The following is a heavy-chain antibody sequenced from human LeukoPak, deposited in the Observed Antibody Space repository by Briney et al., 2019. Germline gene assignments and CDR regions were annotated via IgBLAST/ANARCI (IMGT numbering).Heavy chain of an antibody. CDR3: ARVLIDSSGYYLDY. D-gene: IGHD3-22*01. J-gene: IGHJ4*02. Sequence: PGGSLRLSCAASGFTFSAYYMSWIRQAPGKGLEWVSFISSGGSYTNYADSVKGRFTISRDNAKNSLYLQMTSLSAEDTAVYYCARVLIDSSGYYLDYWGQGTLVTVSS. CDR2: ISSGGSYT. CDR1: GFTFSAYY. V-gene: IGHV3-11*06.